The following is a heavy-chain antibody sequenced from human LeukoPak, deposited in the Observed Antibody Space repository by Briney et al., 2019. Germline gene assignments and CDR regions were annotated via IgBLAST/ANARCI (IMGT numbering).Heavy chain of an antibody. CDR1: GFTFSSYG. V-gene: IGHV3-30*18. D-gene: IGHD5-12*01. CDR2: ISYDGTNK. J-gene: IGHJ3*02. Sequence: GRSLRLSCAASGFTFSSYGMHWVRQAPGKGLEWVAVISYDGTNKYYADSVKGRFTISRDNSENTLYLQMNSLRAEDRAVYYCAKDRAFIVAYAFDIWGQGTMVTVSS. CDR3: AKDRAFIVAYAFDI.